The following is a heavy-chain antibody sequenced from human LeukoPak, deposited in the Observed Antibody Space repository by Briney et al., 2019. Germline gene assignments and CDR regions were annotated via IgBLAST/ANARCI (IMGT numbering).Heavy chain of an antibody. CDR1: GGTFSSYA. CDR3: ARAPNGDYVS. D-gene: IGHD4-17*01. CDR2: IIPIFGTA. J-gene: IGHJ4*02. V-gene: IGHV1-69*06. Sequence: ASVKVSCKASGGTFSSYAISWVRQAPGQGPEWMGGIIPIFGTANYAQKFQGRVTITADKSTSTAYMELSSLRSVDTAVYYCARAPNGDYVSWGQGTLVTVSS.